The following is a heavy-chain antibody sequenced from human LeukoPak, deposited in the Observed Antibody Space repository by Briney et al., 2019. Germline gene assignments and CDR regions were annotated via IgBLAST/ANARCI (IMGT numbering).Heavy chain of an antibody. J-gene: IGHJ4*02. CDR3: ARETRLKYFDY. CDR2: INSDGSST. V-gene: IGHV3-74*01. CDR1: GFTFSSFV. Sequence: GGSLRLSCAASGFTFSSFVMSWVRQAPGKGLVWVSRINSDGSSTSYADSVKGRFTISRDNAKNTLYLQMNSLRAEDTAVYYCARETRLKYFDYWGQGTLVTVSS. D-gene: IGHD2-8*01.